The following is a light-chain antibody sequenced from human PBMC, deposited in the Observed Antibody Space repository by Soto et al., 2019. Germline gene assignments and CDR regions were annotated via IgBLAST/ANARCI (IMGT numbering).Light chain of an antibody. CDR2: DAS. Sequence: DIQLTQSPSSLSASVGDRVTITCQASQGINNYLNWYQQKSGKPPKLLIYDASNMEAGVPSRFRGSGSGTDFILSISSVQPDDVATYYCREYESLPSRFGPGPTVEIK. V-gene: IGKV1-33*01. CDR3: REYESLPSR. CDR1: QGINNY. J-gene: IGKJ3*01.